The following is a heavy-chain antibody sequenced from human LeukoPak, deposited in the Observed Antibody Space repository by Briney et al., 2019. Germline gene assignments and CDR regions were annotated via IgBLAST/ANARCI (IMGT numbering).Heavy chain of an antibody. CDR3: TTITMIVVHPDY. D-gene: IGHD3-22*01. CDR2: IKSKSDGDTT. V-gene: IGHV3-15*01. CDR1: GFTFSNAW. J-gene: IGHJ4*02. Sequence: GGSLRLSCAASGFTFSNAWMNWVRQAPGKGLEWVGRIKSKSDGDTTDYAPPVKGRFTISRDDSKNTLYLQMNSLKTEDTAVYYCTTITMIVVHPDYWGQGTLVTVSS.